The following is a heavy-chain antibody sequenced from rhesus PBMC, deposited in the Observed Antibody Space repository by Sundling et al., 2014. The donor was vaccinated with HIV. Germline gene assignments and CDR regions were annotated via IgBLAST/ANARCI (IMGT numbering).Heavy chain of an antibody. Sequence: QVQLQESGPGLVKPSETLSLTCTVSGASISSYWWSWIRQPPGKGLEWIGRISGTVANTAYNPSLKRRVTISTDTSNNQFSLKLSSVTAADTAVYYCAREGAAGLEADYWGQGVLVTVSS. CDR3: AREGAAGLEADY. V-gene: IGHV4-160*01. CDR1: GASISSYW. J-gene: IGHJ4*01. D-gene: IGHD6-31*01. CDR2: ISGTVANT.